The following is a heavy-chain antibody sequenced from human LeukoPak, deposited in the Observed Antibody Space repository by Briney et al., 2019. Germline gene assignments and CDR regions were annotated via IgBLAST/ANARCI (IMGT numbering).Heavy chain of an antibody. CDR1: GFTFSNYA. J-gene: IGHJ4*02. V-gene: IGHV3-23*01. CDR2: ISGSGGTT. D-gene: IGHD1-26*01. CDR3: AKRGATRTIDY. Sequence: GGSLRLSCAASGFTFSNYAMNWVRQAPGKGLEWASSISGSGGTTYYADPVRGRLTISRDNSNNTLYLQMNSLRAEDTAVYYCAKRGATRTIDYWGQGTLVTVSS.